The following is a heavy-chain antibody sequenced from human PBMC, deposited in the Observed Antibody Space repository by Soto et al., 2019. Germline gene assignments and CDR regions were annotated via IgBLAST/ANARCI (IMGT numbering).Heavy chain of an antibody. V-gene: IGHV4-59*01. D-gene: IGHD7-27*01. CDR3: ARDPGPHLTDRYYYYGMDV. J-gene: IGHJ6*02. Sequence: SETLSLTCTVSGGSISSYYWSWIRQPPGKGLEWIGYIYYSGSTNYNPSLKSRVTISVDTSKNQFSLKLSSVTAADTAVYYCARDPGPHLTDRYYYYGMDVWGQGTTVTVSS. CDR1: GGSISSYY. CDR2: IYYSGST.